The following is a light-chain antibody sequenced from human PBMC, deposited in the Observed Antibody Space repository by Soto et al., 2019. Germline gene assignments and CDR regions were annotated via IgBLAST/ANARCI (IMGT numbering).Light chain of an antibody. Sequence: IQMTQSPSSLSASVGDRVTITCRPSRGIGNALAWYQQKPGTVPKLLIYDASSLKSGVPARFSGSGSGTEFTLTISSLQPDDFATYYCQQYNTYSTFGQGTRLENK. V-gene: IGKV1-13*02. CDR1: RGIGNA. J-gene: IGKJ5*01. CDR2: DAS. CDR3: QQYNTYST.